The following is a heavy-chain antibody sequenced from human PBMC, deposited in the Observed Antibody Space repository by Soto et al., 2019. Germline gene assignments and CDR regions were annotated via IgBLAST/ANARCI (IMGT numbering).Heavy chain of an antibody. CDR1: GGSISSGGYY. CDR3: ARALTTVTLFDP. D-gene: IGHD4-17*01. J-gene: IGHJ5*02. V-gene: IGHV4-31*03. Sequence: QVQLQESGPGLVKPSQTLSLTCTVSGGSISSGGYYWSWIRQHPGKGLEWIGSIYYSGSTHYNPSLTKRVTISVDTSKNQFSLKLSSVPAADTAVSYCARALTTVTLFDPWGQGTLVTVSS. CDR2: IYYSGST.